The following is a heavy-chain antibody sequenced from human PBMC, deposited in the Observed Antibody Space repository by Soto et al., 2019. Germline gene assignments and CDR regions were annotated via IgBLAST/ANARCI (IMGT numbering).Heavy chain of an antibody. CDR3: AAGSFHDTGGFGAIDF. CDR1: GGTFRTYD. V-gene: IGHV1-69*01. Sequence: QAQLVQSGAEVRKPGSSVTVSCKATGGTFRTYDFNWVRQAPGQGLEWMGAIIPRFGTPSYAQRFLERVTISADEFTNTVNLTLTDLRSDDTAVFYCAAGSFHDTGGFGAIDFWGQGTLVTVSS. D-gene: IGHD3-16*01. CDR2: IIPRFGTP. J-gene: IGHJ4*02.